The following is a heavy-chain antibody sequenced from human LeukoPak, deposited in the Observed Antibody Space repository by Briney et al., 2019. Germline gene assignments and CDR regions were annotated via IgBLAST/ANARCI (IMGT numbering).Heavy chain of an antibody. CDR3: AKISGYSTSWTPDY. CDR1: ASISSGDYY. D-gene: IGHD6-13*01. Sequence: SETLSLTCTVSASISSGDYYWNWIRQPSGKGLEWIGRVSASGYTNYNPSLRSRITISVDTSKNQFSLELTSVTAADTAVYYCAKISGYSTSWTPDYWGQGTLVTVSS. J-gene: IGHJ4*02. V-gene: IGHV4-61*02. CDR2: VSASGYT.